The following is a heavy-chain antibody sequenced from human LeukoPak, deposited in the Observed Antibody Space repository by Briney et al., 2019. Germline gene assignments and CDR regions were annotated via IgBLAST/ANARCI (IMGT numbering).Heavy chain of an antibody. V-gene: IGHV3-21*01. J-gene: IGHJ4*02. CDR1: GYTFSSYS. D-gene: IGHD3-22*01. CDR3: VRLRRNSDTSGFYYYYDF. Sequence: TGGSLRLSCAASGYTFSSYSINWVRQAPGKGLEWVSSISVRSDYIYYADSVRGRFRISRDDARDSLYLQMNSLRAEDTAVYYCVRLRRNSDTSGFYYYYDFWGQGTLVTVSS. CDR2: ISVRSDYI.